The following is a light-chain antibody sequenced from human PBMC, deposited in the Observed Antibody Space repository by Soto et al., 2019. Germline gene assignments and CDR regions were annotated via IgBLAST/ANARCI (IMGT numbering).Light chain of an antibody. CDR3: LSFDSSMSVV. CDR1: SSNIGAGYD. V-gene: IGLV1-40*01. Sequence: QSVLTQPTSVSGAPGQRVTISCTGSSSNIGAGYDVHWYQQLPGRAPKLLIYGNTTRPSGVPDRFSGSKSGTSASLAITGLQAEDEADYYCLSFDSSMSVVFGGGTQLTVL. CDR2: GNT. J-gene: IGLJ2*01.